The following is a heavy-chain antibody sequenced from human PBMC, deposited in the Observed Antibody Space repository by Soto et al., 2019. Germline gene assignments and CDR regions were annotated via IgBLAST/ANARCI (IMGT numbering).Heavy chain of an antibody. Sequence: PGGSLRLSCAASGFTFSNYVMTWLRQAPGKGLEWVSIITFDVSNKYYADSVKGRFTISRDNSKNTLYLQMNSLRAEDTAVYYCARVAGYGDYRTKGSYYYYGMDVWGQGTTVTVSS. D-gene: IGHD4-17*01. J-gene: IGHJ6*02. CDR1: GFTFSNYV. CDR3: ARVAGYGDYRTKGSYYYYGMDV. V-gene: IGHV3-30*01. CDR2: ITFDVSNK.